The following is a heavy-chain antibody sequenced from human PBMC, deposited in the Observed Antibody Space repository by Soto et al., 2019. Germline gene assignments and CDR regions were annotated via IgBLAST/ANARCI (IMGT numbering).Heavy chain of an antibody. CDR1: GFTFSSYG. D-gene: IGHD4-17*01. J-gene: IGHJ4*02. CDR3: AKQTTIYFDY. CDR2: ISYDGSNK. V-gene: IGHV3-30*18. Sequence: QVQLVESGGGVVQPGRSLRLSCAASGFTFSSYGMHWVRQAPGKGLEWVAVISYDGSNKYYADSVKGRFTISRDNSKNTLYLQMNSPRAEDTAVYYCAKQTTIYFDYWGQGTLVTVSS.